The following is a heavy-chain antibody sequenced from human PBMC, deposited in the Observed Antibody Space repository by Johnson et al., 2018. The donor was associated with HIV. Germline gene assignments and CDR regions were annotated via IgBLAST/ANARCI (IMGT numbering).Heavy chain of an antibody. CDR3: ARRGHCGGDCAGAKQALDI. CDR1: GFIFDDYG. D-gene: IGHD2-21*01. Sequence: VQLVESGGGVVRPGGSLRLSCAASGFIFDDYGMSWVRQAPGKGLEWVSVIHSGGSTYYADSVEGRFTISRDNSKNTVLLQMNSLRVEDTAVYYCARRGHCGGDCAGAKQALDIWGQGTMVTVSS. V-gene: IGHV3-66*01. CDR2: IHSGGST. J-gene: IGHJ3*02.